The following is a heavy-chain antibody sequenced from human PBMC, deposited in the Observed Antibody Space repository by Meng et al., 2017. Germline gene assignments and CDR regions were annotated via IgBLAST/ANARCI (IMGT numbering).Heavy chain of an antibody. CDR2: ISYDGSNK. CDR3: ATMIVVNY. J-gene: IGHJ4*02. CDR1: GFTFSSYA. V-gene: IGHV3-30*01. D-gene: IGHD3-22*01. Sequence: VRLVESGGGVVQPVRSLRLSCAASGFTFSSYAMHWVRQAPGKGLEWVAVISYDGSNKYYADSVKGRFTISRDNSKNTLYLQMNSLRAEDTAVYYCATMIVVNYWGQGTLVTVSS.